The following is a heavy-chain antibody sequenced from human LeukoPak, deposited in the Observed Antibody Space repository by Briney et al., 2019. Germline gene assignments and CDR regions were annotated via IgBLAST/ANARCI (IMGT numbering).Heavy chain of an antibody. V-gene: IGHV3-15*01. Sequence: GGSLSLSCAASGFNFTNAWVSGVRRAPGKGLEWLGRIKSKADGGTTLHAASVENRFAISRDDSINTLYLQMNSLKMDDTAVYYCTDPPTSLWGQGILVTVSS. CDR2: IKSKADGGTT. CDR1: GFNFTNAW. CDR3: TDPPTSL. D-gene: IGHD1-1*01. J-gene: IGHJ4*02.